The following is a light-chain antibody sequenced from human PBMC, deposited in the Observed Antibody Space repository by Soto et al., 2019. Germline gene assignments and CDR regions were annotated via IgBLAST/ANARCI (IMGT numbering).Light chain of an antibody. CDR1: QSVSSSY. V-gene: IGKV3-20*01. CDR2: GAS. J-gene: IGKJ4*01. CDR3: QQYGSSPLT. Sequence: EIVLTHSPGTLSLSPVERATLSCRASQSVSSSYLAWYQQKPGQAPRLLIYGASSRATGIPDRFSGSGSGTDFTLNISRLEPEDFAVYYCQQYGSSPLTFGGGTQVDIK.